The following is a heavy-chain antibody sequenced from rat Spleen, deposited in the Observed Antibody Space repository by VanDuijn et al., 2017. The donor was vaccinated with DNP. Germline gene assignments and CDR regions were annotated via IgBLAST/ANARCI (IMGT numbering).Heavy chain of an antibody. Sequence: QVPLTESGPGMVQPSPTLSLPCYVSGFSLTDFSVPLFRQPPGKVLEWIAAISGSGSAFYNSALKSRLNISRDTSKNQVFLKMNSLQTEDTAIYYCARTYGYTLYYFDFWGQGVVVTVSS. CDR2: ISGSGSA. CDR1: GFSLTDFS. CDR3: ARTYGYTLYYFDF. V-gene: IGHV2S8*01. J-gene: IGHJ2*01. D-gene: IGHD1-6*01.